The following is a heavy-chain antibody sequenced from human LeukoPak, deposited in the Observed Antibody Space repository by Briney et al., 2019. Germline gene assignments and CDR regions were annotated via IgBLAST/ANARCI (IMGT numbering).Heavy chain of an antibody. D-gene: IGHD3-3*01. CDR3: ARERPPPHYDFWSGYSRG. J-gene: IGHJ6*04. CDR1: GFTFSRYG. V-gene: IGHV3-30*03. CDR2: ISYDGTNK. Sequence: PGKSLRLSCAASGFTFSRYGMHWVRQAPGKGLEWVAVISYDGTNKYYADSVKGRFTISRDKSKNTLYLEMDSLRPEDTAVYYCARERPPPHYDFWSGYSRGWGKGTTVTVSS.